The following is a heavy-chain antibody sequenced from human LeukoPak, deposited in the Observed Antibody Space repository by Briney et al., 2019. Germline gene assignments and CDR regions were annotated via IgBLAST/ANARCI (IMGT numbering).Heavy chain of an antibody. CDR3: ARENSGSYREFDY. Sequence: SETPSLTCTVSGGSISSYYWSWIRQPAGKGLEWIGRIYTSGSTNYNASLKSRVSMSVDTSKNQFSLKLSSVTAADTAVFYCARENSGSYREFDYWGQGTLVTVSS. CDR1: GGSISSYY. CDR2: IYTSGST. J-gene: IGHJ4*02. V-gene: IGHV4-4*07. D-gene: IGHD1-26*01.